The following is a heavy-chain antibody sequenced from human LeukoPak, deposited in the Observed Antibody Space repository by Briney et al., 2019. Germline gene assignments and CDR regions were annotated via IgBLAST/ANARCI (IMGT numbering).Heavy chain of an antibody. CDR1: GFSFSDYY. J-gene: IGHJ5*02. CDR2: ISGGGSAI. CDR3: ARWERALDT. V-gene: IGHV3-11*04. D-gene: IGHD1-26*01. Sequence: PGGSLRLSYAAGGFSFSDYYMSWIRVAPGKGLECISYISGGGSAIYCTDSVKGRFTISRDNAKNSLYLEMNSLTVEDTGVYYCARWERALDTWGQGTLVTVSS.